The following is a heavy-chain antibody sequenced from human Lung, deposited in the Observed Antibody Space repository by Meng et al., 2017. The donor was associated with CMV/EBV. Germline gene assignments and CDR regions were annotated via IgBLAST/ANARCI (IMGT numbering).Heavy chain of an antibody. CDR3: ARISMIRGIIITGWFDP. CDR2: VNSYTGDT. J-gene: IGHJ5*02. Sequence: ASVXVSXKAYGYSFNSYIISWVRQAPGQGLEWMGWVNSYTGDTDYAQQFQERITMTTDTSTTTVYMELRSLRTDDTAAYYCARISMIRGIIITGWFDPWGQDTLVTVSS. CDR1: GYSFNSYI. V-gene: IGHV1-18*04. D-gene: IGHD3-10*01.